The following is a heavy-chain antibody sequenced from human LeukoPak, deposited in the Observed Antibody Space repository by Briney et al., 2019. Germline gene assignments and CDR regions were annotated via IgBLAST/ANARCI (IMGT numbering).Heavy chain of an antibody. V-gene: IGHV3-21*01. CDR3: ARDYYGDYAFDY. D-gene: IGHD4-17*01. CDR2: ISSSSYI. J-gene: IGHJ4*02. Sequence: PGGSLRLSCAASEFTFSSYSMNWVRKAPGKGLEWVSSISSSSYIYYADSVKGRFTISRDNAKKSLYLQMNSLRAEDTAVYYCARDYYGDYAFDYWGQGTLVTVSS. CDR1: EFTFSSYS.